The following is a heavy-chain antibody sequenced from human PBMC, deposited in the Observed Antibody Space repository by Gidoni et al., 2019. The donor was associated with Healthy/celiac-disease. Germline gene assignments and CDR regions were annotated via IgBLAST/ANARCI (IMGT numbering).Heavy chain of an antibody. V-gene: IGHV4-59*08. D-gene: IGHD5-18*01. Sequence: TNYNPSLKSRVTISVDTSKNQFSLKLSSVTAADTAVYYCARLKNTAMVRNGYYGMDVWGQGTTVTVSS. J-gene: IGHJ6*02. CDR2: T. CDR3: ARLKNTAMVRNGYYGMDV.